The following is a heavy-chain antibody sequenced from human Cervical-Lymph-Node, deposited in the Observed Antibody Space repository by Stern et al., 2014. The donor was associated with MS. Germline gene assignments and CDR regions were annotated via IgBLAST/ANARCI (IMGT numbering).Heavy chain of an antibody. CDR2: IYNGWPT. CDR1: GGPIRSYY. D-gene: IGHD4-11*01. CDR3: ARAMSGTVFDY. J-gene: IGHJ4*02. Sequence: QLQLQASGPGLVKPSETLSLTCTVSGGPIRSYYWSWIRQAAGQGLEWIGCIYNGWPTNYNPALKSRFTMSVDTSKNQFSLKLSSVTAADTAVYYCARAMSGTVFDYWGQGALVTVPS. V-gene: IGHV4-4*07.